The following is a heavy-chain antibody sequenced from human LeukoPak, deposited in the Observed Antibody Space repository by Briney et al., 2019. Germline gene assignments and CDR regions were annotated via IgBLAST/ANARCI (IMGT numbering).Heavy chain of an antibody. V-gene: IGHV3-64*01. CDR1: GFTFSSYA. Sequence: PGGSLRLSCAASGFTFSSYAMHWVRQAPGKGLEYVSGISSDVGSPFHANSVKGRFTISRDNSKDTLYLQMGSLRAEDMDVYYCGKGYCSGGRCQYYFDFWGRGPLVTVS. D-gene: IGHD2-15*01. CDR2: ISSDVGSP. J-gene: IGHJ4*02. CDR3: GKGYCSGGRCQYYFDF.